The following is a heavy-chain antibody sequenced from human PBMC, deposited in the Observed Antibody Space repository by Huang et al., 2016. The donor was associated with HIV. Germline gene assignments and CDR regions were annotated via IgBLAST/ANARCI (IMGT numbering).Heavy chain of an antibody. V-gene: IGHV1-2*02. D-gene: IGHD6-6*01. CDR2: INPKRGGT. CDR1: GYTFTASN. J-gene: IGHJ4*02. Sequence: QVQLVQSGAEVKNPGASVRVSCKASGYTFTASNIHWVRQAPGQGLDWRGWINPKRGGTTYAQRFQGRVTMTRDTTISTVHMDLRRIQSDDTAVYFCARDWSFGSSTSPADWGQGTLVTVSS. CDR3: ARDWSFGSSTSPAD.